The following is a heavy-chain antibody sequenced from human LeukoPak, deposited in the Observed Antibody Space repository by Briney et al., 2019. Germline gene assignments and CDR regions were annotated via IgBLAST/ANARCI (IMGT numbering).Heavy chain of an antibody. CDR1: GFTFSSYG. CDR3: AKKVLDYYDSSGYYYDDY. V-gene: IGHV3-33*06. D-gene: IGHD3-22*01. CDR2: IWYDGSNK. J-gene: IGHJ4*02. Sequence: PGGSLRLSCAASGFTFSSYGMHWVRQAPGKGLEWVAVIWYDGSNKYYADSVKGRFTISRDNSKNTLYLQMNSLRAEDTAVYYCAKKVLDYYDSSGYYYDDYWGQGTLVTVSS.